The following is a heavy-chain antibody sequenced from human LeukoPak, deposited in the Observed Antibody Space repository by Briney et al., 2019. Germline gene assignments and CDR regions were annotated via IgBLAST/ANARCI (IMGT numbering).Heavy chain of an antibody. Sequence: GGSLRLSCAASGFTFSSYAMSWVRQAPGKGLEWVSAISGSGGSTYYADSVKGRFTIPRDNSKNTLYLQMNSLRAEDTAVYYCAKPPYDSRTYYFDYWGQGTLVTVSS. CDR2: ISGSGGST. V-gene: IGHV3-23*01. CDR3: AKPPYDSRTYYFDY. CDR1: GFTFSSYA. D-gene: IGHD3-22*01. J-gene: IGHJ4*02.